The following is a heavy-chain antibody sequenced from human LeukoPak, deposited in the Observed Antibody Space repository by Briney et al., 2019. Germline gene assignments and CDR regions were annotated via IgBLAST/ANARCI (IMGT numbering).Heavy chain of an antibody. D-gene: IGHD6-6*01. CDR1: GFTFSSYW. J-gene: IGHJ4*02. CDR3: ARSGGSSSLGY. Sequence: PGGSLRLSCAASGFTFSSYWMHWVRQAPGKGLVWVSHINTDGSSTTYADSVKGRLTISRDNAKNTLYLQMNSLRAEDTAVHYCARSGGSSSLGYWGQGTLVTVSS. CDR2: INTDGSST. V-gene: IGHV3-74*01.